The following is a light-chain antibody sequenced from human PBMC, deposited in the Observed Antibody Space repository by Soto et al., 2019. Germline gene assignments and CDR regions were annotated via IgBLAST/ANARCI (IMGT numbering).Light chain of an antibody. V-gene: IGKV2-28*01. J-gene: IGKJ4*01. CDR3: MQALQTPS. Sequence: ESVMTQSPLSLSVTPGEPASISCRSSQSLLHSNGYNYLDWYLQKPGQSPQLLIYLGSFRAAGVPDRFSGSGSGTAFTLKISRVEAADVGVYYCMQALQTPSFGGGTKVEIK. CDR1: QSLLHSNGYNY. CDR2: LGS.